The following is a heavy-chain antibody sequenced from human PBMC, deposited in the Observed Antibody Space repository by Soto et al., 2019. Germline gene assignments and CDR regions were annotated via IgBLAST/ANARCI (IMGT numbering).Heavy chain of an antibody. J-gene: IGHJ5*02. CDR1: GGSISSGGYY. D-gene: IGHD5-18*01. Sequence: TLSLTCTVSGGSISSGGYYWSWIRQHPGKGLEWIGYIYYSGSTYYNPSLKSRVTISVDTSKNQFSLKLSSVTAADTAVYYCAREGDTAMVGGLNWFDPWGQGTLGTVSS. V-gene: IGHV4-31*03. CDR2: IYYSGST. CDR3: AREGDTAMVGGLNWFDP.